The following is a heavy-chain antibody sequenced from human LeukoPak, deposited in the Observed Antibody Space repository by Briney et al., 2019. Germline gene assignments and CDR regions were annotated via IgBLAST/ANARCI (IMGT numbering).Heavy chain of an antibody. Sequence: SETLSLTCADYGGSFSGYYWSWIRQPAGKGLEWIGRIYTSGSTNYNPPLTSGVTMSVDTSKNPFSLKLSSVTAADTAVYYCARDTYSYGYLNWFDPWGQGTLVTVSS. V-gene: IGHV4-4*07. CDR2: IYTSGST. CDR3: ARDTYSYGYLNWFDP. J-gene: IGHJ5*02. CDR1: GGSFSGYY. D-gene: IGHD5-18*01.